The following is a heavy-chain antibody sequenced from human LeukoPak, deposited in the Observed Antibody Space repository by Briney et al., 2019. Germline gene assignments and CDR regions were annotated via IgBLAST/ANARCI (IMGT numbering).Heavy chain of an antibody. D-gene: IGHD5-12*01. CDR3: AREIVATMGGAFDI. CDR2: INPHSGGT. V-gene: IGHV1-2*02. CDR1: GYTFSDYY. Sequence: ASVKVSCKASGYTFSDYYLHWVRQAPGHGLEWMGWINPHSGGTHYAQKLQGRVTMTRDTSISTAYMELSSLRSDDTAVYFCAREIVATMGGAFDIWGQGTMVTVSS. J-gene: IGHJ3*02.